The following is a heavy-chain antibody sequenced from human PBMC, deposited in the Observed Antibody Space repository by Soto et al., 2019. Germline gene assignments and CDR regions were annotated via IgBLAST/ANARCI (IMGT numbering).Heavy chain of an antibody. D-gene: IGHD1-26*01. CDR2: IRGSGAST. Sequence: EVQLVESGGGLFQPGGSLRFSCEASEFSSNNYVMNWVGKAPGRGREYVSDIRGSGASTNYANSVTGRFTISRDNSKSTLYLQMGGLRADDLAVYYCARIMSGNYYFDLWGQGTLVTVSS. J-gene: IGHJ4*02. CDR1: EFSSNNYV. CDR3: ARIMSGNYYFDL. V-gene: IGHV3-64*01.